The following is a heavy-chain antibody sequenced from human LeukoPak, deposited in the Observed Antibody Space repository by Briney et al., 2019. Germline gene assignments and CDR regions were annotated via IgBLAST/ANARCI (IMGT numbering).Heavy chain of an antibody. CDR2: IYHTGST. Sequence: KTSETLSLTCTVSGASISSGTYSWSWIRQPPGEGLEWIGYIYHTGSTYYNPSLKGRVTISVDRSKNQFSLNLNFVTAADTALYYCARGDGSGSGRWFDPWGQGTLITVFS. D-gene: IGHD3-10*01. J-gene: IGHJ5*02. CDR3: ARGDGSGSGRWFDP. CDR1: GASISSGTYS. V-gene: IGHV4-30-2*01.